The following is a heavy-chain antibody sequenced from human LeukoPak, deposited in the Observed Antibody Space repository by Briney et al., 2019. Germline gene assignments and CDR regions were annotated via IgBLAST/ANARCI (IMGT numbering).Heavy chain of an antibody. CDR3: AREYTLYRSGWFLDY. Sequence: SETLSLTCTVSGDSSSNSIYYWGWIRQPPGKGLEWIGSIDYSGSTYYNPSLKSRATISIDTSKNQFSLKLSSVTAADTAVYYCAREYTLYRSGWFLDYWGQGTVVTVSP. D-gene: IGHD6-19*01. J-gene: IGHJ4*02. V-gene: IGHV4-39*07. CDR2: IDYSGST. CDR1: GDSSSNSIYY.